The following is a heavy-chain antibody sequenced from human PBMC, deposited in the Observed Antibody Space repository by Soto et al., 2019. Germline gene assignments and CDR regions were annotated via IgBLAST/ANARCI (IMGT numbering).Heavy chain of an antibody. CDR1: GLTFSSYW. J-gene: IGHJ5*02. V-gene: IGHV3-74*01. CDR2: INSDGSST. CDR3: ARDRFLEWLYNWFDP. Sequence: PGGSLRLSCAASGLTFSSYWMHWVRQAPGKGLVWVSRINSDGSSTSYADSVKGRFTISRDNAKNTLYLQMNSLRAEDTAVYYCARDRFLEWLYNWFDPWGQGTLVTVSS. D-gene: IGHD3-3*01.